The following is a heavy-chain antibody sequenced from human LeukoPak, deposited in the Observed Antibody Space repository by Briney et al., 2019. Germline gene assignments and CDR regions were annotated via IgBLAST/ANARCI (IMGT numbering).Heavy chain of an antibody. Sequence: PSETLSLTCTVSGGSISSYYWSWIRQPPGKGLEWIGYIYYSGSTNYNPSLKSRVTISVDTSKNQFSLKLSSVTAADTAVCYCARVKRKYQLLKPLHETPSHYFDYWGQGTLVTVSS. J-gene: IGHJ4*02. D-gene: IGHD2-2*01. V-gene: IGHV4-59*12. CDR3: ARVKRKYQLLKPLHETPSHYFDY. CDR1: GGSISSYY. CDR2: IYYSGST.